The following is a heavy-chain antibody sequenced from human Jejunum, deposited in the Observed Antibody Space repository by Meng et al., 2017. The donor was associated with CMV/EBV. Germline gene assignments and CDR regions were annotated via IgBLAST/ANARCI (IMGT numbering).Heavy chain of an antibody. CDR2: IYNLGRT. V-gene: IGHV4-39*07. D-gene: IGHD4-23*01. CDR1: SD. Sequence: SDRGLFRPPPWERLAWIGSIYNLGRTSYNSSLKSRVTVSIDTSTNQFSLKLTSVTAADTAVYYCAREQTTMVSPAGLGYFRVDPWGQGALVTVSS. CDR3: AREQTTMVSPAGLGYFRVDP. J-gene: IGHJ5*02.